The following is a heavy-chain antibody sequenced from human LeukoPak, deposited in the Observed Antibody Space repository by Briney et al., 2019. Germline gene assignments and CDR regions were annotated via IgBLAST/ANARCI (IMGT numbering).Heavy chain of an antibody. Sequence: PSETLSLTCTVSGGSISSYNWSWIRQPPGKGLEWIGYIYYSGSTNYNPSLKSRVTISVDTSKNQFSLKLSSVTAADTAVYYCARVGPNEYYFDYWGQGTLVTVSS. D-gene: IGHD1-26*01. J-gene: IGHJ4*02. V-gene: IGHV4-59*08. CDR2: IYYSGST. CDR3: ARVGPNEYYFDY. CDR1: GGSISSYN.